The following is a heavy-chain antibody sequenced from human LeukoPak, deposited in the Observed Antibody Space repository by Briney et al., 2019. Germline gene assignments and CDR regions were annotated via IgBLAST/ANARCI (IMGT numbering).Heavy chain of an antibody. D-gene: IGHD6-6*01. CDR3: ARDWGAARPDY. V-gene: IGHV1-8*01. CDR2: MNPNSGNT. Sequence: VASVKVSCKASGYTFTSYDINWVRQAAGQGVEWMGWMNPNSGNTGYAQKFQGRVTMTRNTSISTAYMELSSLRSEDTAVYYCARDWGAARPDYWGQGTLVTVSS. J-gene: IGHJ4*02. CDR1: GYTFTSYD.